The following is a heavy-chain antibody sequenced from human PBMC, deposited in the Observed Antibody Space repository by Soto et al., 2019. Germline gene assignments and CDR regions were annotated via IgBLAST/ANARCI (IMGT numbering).Heavy chain of an antibody. V-gene: IGHV4-31*03. Sequence: PSETLSLTCTVSGGSISSGGYYWSWIRQHPGKGLEWIGYIYYSGSTYYNPSLKSRVTISVDTSKNQFSLKLSSVTAADTAVYYCARIGTYGDSSFFDYWGQGXLVTVSS. CDR3: ARIGTYGDSSFFDY. CDR1: GGSISSGGYY. CDR2: IYYSGST. J-gene: IGHJ4*02. D-gene: IGHD4-17*01.